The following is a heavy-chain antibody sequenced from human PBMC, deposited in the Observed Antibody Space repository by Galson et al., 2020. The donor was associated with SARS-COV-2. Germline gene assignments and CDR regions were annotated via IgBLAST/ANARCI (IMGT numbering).Heavy chain of an antibody. V-gene: IGHV4-39*01. CDR3: ARHSSPWDNWFDS. J-gene: IGHJ5*01. D-gene: IGHD6-13*01. CDR2: IFYTGNT. Sequence: ASETLSLTCTVSGGSISSTSYYWGWIRQPPGNGLEWIGSIFYTGNTYYNPSLKSRVTISVDTSKNQFSLKRTSVTAADTAIYYCARHSSPWDNWFDSWGQGTLVTVSS. CDR1: GGSISSTSYY.